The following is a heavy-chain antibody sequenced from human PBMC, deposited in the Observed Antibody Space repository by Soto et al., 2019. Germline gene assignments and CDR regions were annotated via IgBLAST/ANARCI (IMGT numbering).Heavy chain of an antibody. V-gene: IGHV4-30-4*01. CDR2: IYYSGST. CDR3: ASGWIHLWA. CDR1: GGSIRRGDDS. D-gene: IGHD5-18*01. Sequence: LCGGSIRRGDDSWTWIRQPPGKGLEWIGYIYYSGSTYYNPSLESRVTMSVDTSKNQFSLRLTSVTAADTAVYYCASGWIHLWAWGQGTLVTVSP. J-gene: IGHJ5*02.